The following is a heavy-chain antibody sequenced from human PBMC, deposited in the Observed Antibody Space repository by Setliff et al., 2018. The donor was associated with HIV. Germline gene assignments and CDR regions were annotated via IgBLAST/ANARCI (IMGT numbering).Heavy chain of an antibody. CDR2: INQSGNT. V-gene: IGHV4-34*01. J-gene: IGHJ2*01. D-gene: IGHD3-10*01. CDR3: AREGGQGYSGSGSFYHRNFDL. Sequence: SETLSLTCAVYGGSLSGYYWSWVRQSPGRGREWIGEINQSGNTNFNPSLKSRLIISVDTSKSKFSLKLTSVTAADTALYYCAREGGQGYSGSGSFYHRNFDLWGRGTLVTVS. CDR1: GGSLSGYY.